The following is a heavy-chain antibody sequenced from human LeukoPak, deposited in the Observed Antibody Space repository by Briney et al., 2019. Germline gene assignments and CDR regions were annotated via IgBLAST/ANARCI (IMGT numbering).Heavy chain of an antibody. Sequence: ASVKVSCKASGYTFTSYGISWVRQAPGQGLEWMGWISAYNGNTNYAQKLQGRVTMTTDTSTSTAYMELRSLRSDDTAVYYCARDLSATAGSRSYYYYMDVWGKGTTVTISS. V-gene: IGHV1-18*01. J-gene: IGHJ6*03. CDR2: ISAYNGNT. D-gene: IGHD2-21*02. CDR3: ARDLSATAGSRSYYYYMDV. CDR1: GYTFTSYG.